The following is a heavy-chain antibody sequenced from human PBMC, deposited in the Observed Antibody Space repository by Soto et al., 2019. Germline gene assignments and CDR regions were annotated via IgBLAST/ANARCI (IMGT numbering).Heavy chain of an antibody. V-gene: IGHV1-69*01. Sequence: QVQLVQSGAEVKKPGSSVKVSCKASGGTFSSYAISWVRQAPGQGLEWMGGIIPIFGTANYAQKFQGRVTITADESTSTAYMELSSLRSEDTGVYYCARSTIFGGVTPTYYYYGMDVWGQWTTVTVSS. CDR3: ARSTIFGGVTPTYYYYGMDV. J-gene: IGHJ6*02. CDR1: GGTFSSYA. CDR2: IIPIFGTA. D-gene: IGHD3-3*01.